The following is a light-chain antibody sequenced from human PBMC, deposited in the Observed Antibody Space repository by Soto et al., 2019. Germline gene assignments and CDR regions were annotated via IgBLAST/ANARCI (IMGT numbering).Light chain of an antibody. V-gene: IGKV3-15*01. CDR1: QSVSSN. CDR3: QQYKNWPALT. J-gene: IGKJ4*01. CDR2: GAS. Sequence: EIVMTQSPATVSVSPGERATLSCRASQSVSSNLAWYQQKPDQAPRLLMYGASTRATGISARFSGSGSGTEFTLTISSLQSEDLEVYYCQQYKNWPALTFGGGTKVEIK.